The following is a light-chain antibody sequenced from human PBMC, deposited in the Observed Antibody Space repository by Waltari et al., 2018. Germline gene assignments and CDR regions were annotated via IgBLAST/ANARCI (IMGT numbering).Light chain of an antibody. CDR1: QSVHIW. Sequence: IQMTQSPSTLSASVGDRVTITSRASQSVHIWMAWYQQKPGKAPKLLIYEASRLETGVPSRFSGSGSGTDFTLTINSLQPDDFATYYCQQYNSFSPFGQGTKLEI. CDR3: QQYNSFSP. CDR2: EAS. J-gene: IGKJ2*01. V-gene: IGKV1-5*03.